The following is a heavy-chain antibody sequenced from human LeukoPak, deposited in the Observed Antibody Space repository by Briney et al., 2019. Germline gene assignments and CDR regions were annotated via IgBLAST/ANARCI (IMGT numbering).Heavy chain of an antibody. CDR3: AKSLVGDSF. Sequence: PGGSLRLSCAASGFTFSSSWMSWVRQAPGKGLEWVANIKKDGSDKCYVDSVKGRFTISRDNAKNSLYLQMNSLRPEDTAVYYCAKSLVGDSFWGQGSLVTVSS. CDR1: GFTFSSSW. CDR2: IKKDGSDK. J-gene: IGHJ4*02. D-gene: IGHD1-26*01. V-gene: IGHV3-7*01.